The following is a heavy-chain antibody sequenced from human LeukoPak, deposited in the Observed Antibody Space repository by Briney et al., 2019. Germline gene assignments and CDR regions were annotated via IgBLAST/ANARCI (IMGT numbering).Heavy chain of an antibody. Sequence: RTSETLSLTCAVYGGSFSGYYWSWIRQPPGKGLEWIGEINHSGSTNYNPSLKSRVTISVDTSKNQFSLKLSSVTAADTAVYYCAKNLPYYGSGSYYKIGWFDPWGQGTLITVSS. CDR2: INHSGST. D-gene: IGHD3-10*01. J-gene: IGHJ5*02. CDR1: GGSFSGYY. V-gene: IGHV4-34*01. CDR3: AKNLPYYGSGSYYKIGWFDP.